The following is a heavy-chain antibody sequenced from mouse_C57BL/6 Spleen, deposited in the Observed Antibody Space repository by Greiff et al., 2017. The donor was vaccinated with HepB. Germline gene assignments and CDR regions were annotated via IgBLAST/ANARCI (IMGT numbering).Heavy chain of an antibody. CDR1: GFTFSSYA. D-gene: IGHD2-4*01. CDR3: TRGGGYDYDQAWFAY. Sequence: EVMLVESGEGLVKPGGSLKLSCAASGFTFSSYAMSWVRQTPEKRLEWVAYISSGGDYIYYADTVKGRFTISRDNARNTLYLQVSSLKSEDTAMYYCTRGGGYDYDQAWFAYGGQGTLVTVSA. J-gene: IGHJ3*01. V-gene: IGHV5-9-1*02. CDR2: ISSGGDYI.